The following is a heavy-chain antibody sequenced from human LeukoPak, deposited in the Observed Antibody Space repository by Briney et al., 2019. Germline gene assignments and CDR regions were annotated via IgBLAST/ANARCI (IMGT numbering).Heavy chain of an antibody. D-gene: IGHD5-18*01. Sequence: PGGSLRLSCAASGFTFSTYTMNWVRQAPGKGLEWVSTVSDSSDVHYSDSVKGRFTISRDNARNSLYLQMNSLRDEDTAVYYCARDGLHTAHFDYWGQETLVTVSS. V-gene: IGHV3-48*02. CDR2: VSDSSDV. CDR3: ARDGLHTAHFDY. J-gene: IGHJ4*02. CDR1: GFTFSTYT.